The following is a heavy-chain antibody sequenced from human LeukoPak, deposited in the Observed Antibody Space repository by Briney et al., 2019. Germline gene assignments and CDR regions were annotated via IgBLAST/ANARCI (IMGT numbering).Heavy chain of an antibody. CDR1: GGSFSGYY. J-gene: IGHJ4*02. V-gene: IGHV4-34*01. CDR2: INHSGST. D-gene: IGHD4-17*01. CDR3: ARAGYGDYVGNFDY. Sequence: SETLSLTCAVYGGSFSGYYWSWIRQPPGKGLEWIGEINHSGSTNYNPSLKSRVTISVGTSKNQFSLKLSSVTAADTAVYYCARAGYGDYVGNFDYWGQGTLVTVSS.